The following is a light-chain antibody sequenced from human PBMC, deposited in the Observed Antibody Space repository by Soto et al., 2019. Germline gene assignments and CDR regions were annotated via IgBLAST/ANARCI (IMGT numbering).Light chain of an antibody. CDR2: GAS. CDR3: QQYNNWPPYT. V-gene: IGKV3-15*01. Sequence: EIVMTQSPATLSVSPGERATLSCRASQSVSNNLVWYQQKPGQPPRLLIYGASTRATGIPARFSGSGSGTEVTLTISSLQSEDFALYYCQQYNNWPPYTFGQGTKLEIK. CDR1: QSVSNN. J-gene: IGKJ2*01.